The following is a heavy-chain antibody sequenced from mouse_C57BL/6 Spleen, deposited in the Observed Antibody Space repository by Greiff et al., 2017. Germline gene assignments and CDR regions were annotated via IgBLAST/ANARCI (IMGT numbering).Heavy chain of an antibody. V-gene: IGHV1-18*01. CDR1: GYTFTDYN. Sequence: EVQLQQSGPELVKPGASVKIPCKASGYTFTDYNMDWVKQSHGKSLEWIGDINPNNGGTIYNQKFKGKATLTVDKSSSTAYMEIRSLTSEDTAVYYCATYYSKGAWFAYWGQGTLVTVSA. CDR3: ATYYSKGAWFAY. J-gene: IGHJ3*01. CDR2: INPNNGGT. D-gene: IGHD2-5*01.